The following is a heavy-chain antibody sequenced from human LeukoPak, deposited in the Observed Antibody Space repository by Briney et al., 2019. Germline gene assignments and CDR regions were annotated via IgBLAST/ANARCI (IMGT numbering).Heavy chain of an antibody. D-gene: IGHD5-18*01. V-gene: IGHV3-11*06. CDR2: ISSSSSYT. Sequence: PGGSLRLSCAASGFTFSDYYMSWIRQAPGKGLEWVSYISSSSSYTNYADSVKGRFTISRDNAKNSLYLQMNSLGAEDTAVYYCAREEDTAMVGGMDVWGKGTTVTVSS. J-gene: IGHJ6*04. CDR3: AREEDTAMVGGMDV. CDR1: GFTFSDYY.